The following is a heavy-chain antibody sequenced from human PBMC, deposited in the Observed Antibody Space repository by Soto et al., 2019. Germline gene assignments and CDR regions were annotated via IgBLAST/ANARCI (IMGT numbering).Heavy chain of an antibody. CDR1: GGSISSYY. V-gene: IGHV4-4*07. D-gene: IGHD3-22*01. CDR3: ARDLSYYDSSGYSNWFDP. Sequence: PSETLSLTCTVSGGSISSYYWSWIRQPAGKGLEWIGRIYTSGSTNYNPSLKSRVTMSVDTSKNQFSLKPSSVTAADTAVYYCARDLSYYDSSGYSNWFDPWGQGTLVTVSS. J-gene: IGHJ5*02. CDR2: IYTSGST.